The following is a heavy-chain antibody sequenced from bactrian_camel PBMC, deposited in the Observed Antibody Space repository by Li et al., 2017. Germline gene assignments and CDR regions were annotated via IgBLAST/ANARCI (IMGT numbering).Heavy chain of an antibody. CDR2: IDTGGANG. CDR1: GFIFSADW. J-gene: IGHJ4*01. Sequence: HVQLVESGGGLVHPGGSLSLSCAASGFIFSADWMNWVRQEPGKGLEWVASIDTGGANGYYAESAKGRFTISRDNDKSTVYLRMNSLKSDDTALYYCASGGFAYWGQGTQVTVS. V-gene: IGHV3S6*01. CDR3: ASGGFAY.